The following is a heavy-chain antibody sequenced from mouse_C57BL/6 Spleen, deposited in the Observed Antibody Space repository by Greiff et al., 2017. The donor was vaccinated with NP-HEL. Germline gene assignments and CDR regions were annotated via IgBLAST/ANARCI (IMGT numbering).Heavy chain of an antibody. CDR3: AGTGTGAMDY. J-gene: IGHJ4*01. CDR2: IYPGDGDT. CDR1: GYAFSSSW. V-gene: IGHV1-82*01. D-gene: IGHD4-1*01. Sequence: VQLQQSGPELVKPGASVKISCKASGYAFSSSWMNWVKQRPGKGLEWIGRIYPGDGDTNYNGKFKGKATLTADKSSSTAYMQLSSLTSEDSAVYFCAGTGTGAMDYWGQGTSVTVSS.